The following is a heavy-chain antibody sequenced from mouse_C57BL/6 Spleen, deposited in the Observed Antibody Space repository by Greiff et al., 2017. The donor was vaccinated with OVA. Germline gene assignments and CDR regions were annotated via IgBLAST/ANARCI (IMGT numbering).Heavy chain of an antibody. CDR1: GYTFTSYW. J-gene: IGHJ3*01. Sequence: QVQLQQPGAELVLPGASVKLSCKASGYTFTSYWMHWVKPRPGQGLEWIGEIDPSDSYTNYNQKFKGKSTLTVDKSSSTAYMQLSSLTSEDSAVYDCAYGNLAWFAYWGQGTLVTVSA. CDR2: IDPSDSYT. V-gene: IGHV1-69*01. CDR3: AYGNLAWFAY. D-gene: IGHD2-1*01.